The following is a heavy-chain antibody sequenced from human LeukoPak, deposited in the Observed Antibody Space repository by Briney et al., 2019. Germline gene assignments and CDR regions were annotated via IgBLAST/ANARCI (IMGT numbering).Heavy chain of an antibody. CDR3: TTAAGKDYYYYYMDV. V-gene: IGHV3-15*01. CDR1: GFTFSNAW. J-gene: IGHJ6*03. CDR2: IKSKTDGETT. D-gene: IGHD6-13*01. Sequence: PGGSLRLSCAASGFTFSNAWMSWVRQAPGKGLEWVGRIKSKTDGETTDYAAPVKGRFTISRDDSKNTLYLQMNSLKTEDTAVYYCTTAAGKDYYYYYMDVWGKGTTVTVSS.